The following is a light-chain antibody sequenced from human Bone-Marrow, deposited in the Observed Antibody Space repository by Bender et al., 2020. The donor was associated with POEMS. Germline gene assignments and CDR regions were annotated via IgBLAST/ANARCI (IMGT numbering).Light chain of an antibody. Sequence: QSALTQPASVSGSPGQSITISCSGTSSGVGSHNFVSWYQQHPDKAPKLIISEGTKRPSGISNRFSGSQSGNTASLTISGLQAEDEADYYCCSSAGGANFDVIFGGGTRVTVL. V-gene: IGLV2-23*03. J-gene: IGLJ2*01. CDR1: SSGVGSHNF. CDR3: CSSAGGANFDVI. CDR2: EGT.